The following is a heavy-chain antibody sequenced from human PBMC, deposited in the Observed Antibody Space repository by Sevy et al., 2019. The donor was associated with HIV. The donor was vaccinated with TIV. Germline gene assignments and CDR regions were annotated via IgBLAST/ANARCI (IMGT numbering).Heavy chain of an antibody. CDR2: IQSKSEGGTT. V-gene: IGHV3-15*01. J-gene: IGHJ2*01. CDR1: GFTFSNVW. D-gene: IGHD4-17*01. CDR3: TTMMRLYGDPNFWYFDL. Sequence: GGSLRLSCAASGFTFSNVWTSWVRQASGKGLEWVGRIQSKSEGGTTDYAAPVKGRFSSSRDESSDTLYLQMNSLKTEDTAVYYCTTMMRLYGDPNFWYFDLWGRGTLVTVSS.